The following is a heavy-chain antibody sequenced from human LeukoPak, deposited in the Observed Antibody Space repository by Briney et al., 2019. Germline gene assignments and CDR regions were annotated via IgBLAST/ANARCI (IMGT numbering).Heavy chain of an antibody. CDR2: INTNTGNP. CDR3: ARFGAVRTLDYYYYGMDV. Sequence: ASVKVSCEASGYTFTSYAMNWVRQAPGQGLEWMGWINTNTGNPTYAQGFTGRFVFSLDTSVSTAYLQISSLKAEDTAVYYCARFGAVRTLDYYYYGMDVWGQGTTVTVSS. D-gene: IGHD3-16*01. V-gene: IGHV7-4-1*02. J-gene: IGHJ6*02. CDR1: GYTFTSYA.